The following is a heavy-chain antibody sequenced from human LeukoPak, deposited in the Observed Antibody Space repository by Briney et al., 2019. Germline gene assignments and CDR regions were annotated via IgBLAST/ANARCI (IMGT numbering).Heavy chain of an antibody. CDR3: ARVLRAGYCSSTSCYGNWFDP. CDR2: INHSGST. J-gene: IGHJ5*02. CDR1: GWTFSGYY. Sequence: PSVTLSLTCAAYGWTFSGYYWSWIRQPPGKGLEWIGEINHSGSTNYNPSLKSRVTISVDTSKNQFSLKLSSVTAADTVVYYCARVLRAGYCSSTSCYGNWFDPWGQGTLVTVSS. D-gene: IGHD2-2*01. V-gene: IGHV4-34*01.